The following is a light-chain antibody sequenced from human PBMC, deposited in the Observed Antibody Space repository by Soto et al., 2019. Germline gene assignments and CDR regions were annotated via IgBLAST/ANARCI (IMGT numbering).Light chain of an antibody. CDR1: QSISSW. CDR2: DVS. V-gene: IGKV1-5*01. Sequence: DIQMTQSPATLSASVEDRVTIPCRASQSISSWLAWYQQKPGKAPRLLMYDVSTLESGVPSRFRGSGSGTEFTLTINSLQPDDYATYYCQQYNSYSWTFGHGTKV. J-gene: IGKJ1*01. CDR3: QQYNSYSWT.